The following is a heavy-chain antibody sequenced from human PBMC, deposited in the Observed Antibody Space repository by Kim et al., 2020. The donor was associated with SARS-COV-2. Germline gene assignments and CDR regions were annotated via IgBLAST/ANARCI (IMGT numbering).Heavy chain of an antibody. CDR3: ARDSLGYSSGWNFQH. J-gene: IGHJ1*01. CDR2: IWYDGSNK. V-gene: IGHV3-33*01. CDR1: GFTFSSYG. Sequence: GGSLRLSCAASGFTFSSYGMHWVRQAPGKGLEFLAVIWYDGSNKYYAYSVKGRFTISRDNSKNTLYLQMNSLRAEDTAVYYCARDSLGYSSGWNFQHWGQGTLIKVS. D-gene: IGHD6-19*01.